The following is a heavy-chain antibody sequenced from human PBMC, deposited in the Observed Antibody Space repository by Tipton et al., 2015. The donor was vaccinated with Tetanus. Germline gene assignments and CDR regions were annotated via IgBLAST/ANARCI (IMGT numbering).Heavy chain of an antibody. Sequence: TLSLTCTVSGSSITSTTHYWGWIRQAPGKGLEWIGIIYYSGSTYYNASLRSRVTISVDTSKNQFSLQLRSVTAADTAVYYCVRAAGFLGLTHDFWGRGTLVSVSS. CDR2: IYYSGST. CDR3: VRAAGFLGLTHDF. J-gene: IGHJ4*02. V-gene: IGHV4-39*01. D-gene: IGHD2/OR15-2a*01. CDR1: GSSITSTTHY.